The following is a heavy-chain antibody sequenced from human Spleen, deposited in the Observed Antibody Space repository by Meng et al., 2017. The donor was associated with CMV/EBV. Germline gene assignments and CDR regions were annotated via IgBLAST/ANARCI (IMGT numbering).Heavy chain of an antibody. V-gene: IGHV1-18*01. J-gene: IGHJ4*02. D-gene: IGHD6-13*01. CDR1: GYTFTTYG. Sequence: VLLVHSGDEMKHPGDSVKVSCKASGYTFTTYGISWVRQASGQGLEWMGWISAYHGNTNYAQKLKDRVSMTPDVSTSTVYMELSSLRSDDTAVYYCARDAGNGRLTVDYWGQGTLVTVSS. CDR2: ISAYHGNT. CDR3: ARDAGNGRLTVDY.